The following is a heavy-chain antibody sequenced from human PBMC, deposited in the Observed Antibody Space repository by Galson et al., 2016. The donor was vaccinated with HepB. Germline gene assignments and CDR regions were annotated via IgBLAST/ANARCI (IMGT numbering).Heavy chain of an antibody. V-gene: IGHV3-23*01. J-gene: IGHJ4*02. CDR1: GYTFSNYA. CDR3: AKKIESTYLGYFDY. D-gene: IGHD5/OR15-5a*01. Sequence: SLRLSCAASGYTFSNYAVSWVRQAPGKGLEWVSVISGSAVTTYYADSVKGRFTVSRDNSKNTLYLQMNSLRAEDTAIYYCAKKIESTYLGYFDYWGQGTLVTVSS. CDR2: ISGSAVTT.